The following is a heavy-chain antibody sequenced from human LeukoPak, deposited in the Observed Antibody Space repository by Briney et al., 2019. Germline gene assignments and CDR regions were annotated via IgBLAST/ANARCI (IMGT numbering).Heavy chain of an antibody. CDR1: GFTFSDYY. Sequence: GGSLRLSCAASGFTFSDYYMSWVRQAPGKGLEWVSYISSSGSSKHYADSVKGRFTISRDNPKNSLYLQMNSLRAEDTGTYYCAKTHYDLLDVWGQGTTVTVSS. J-gene: IGHJ6*02. CDR2: ISSSGSSK. D-gene: IGHD5-12*01. CDR3: AKTHYDLLDV. V-gene: IGHV3-11*01.